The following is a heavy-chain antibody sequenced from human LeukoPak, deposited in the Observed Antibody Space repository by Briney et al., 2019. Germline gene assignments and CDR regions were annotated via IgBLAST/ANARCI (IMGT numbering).Heavy chain of an antibody. D-gene: IGHD2-2*01. CDR2: ISSSSSYI. Sequence: GGSLRLSCAASGFTFSSYSMNWVRQAPGKGLEWVSSISSSSSYIYYADSVKGRFTISKDNAKNSLYLQMSSLRAEDTAVYYCARDNCSSTSCYYFDYWGQGTLVTVSS. V-gene: IGHV3-21*01. CDR1: GFTFSSYS. J-gene: IGHJ4*02. CDR3: ARDNCSSTSCYYFDY.